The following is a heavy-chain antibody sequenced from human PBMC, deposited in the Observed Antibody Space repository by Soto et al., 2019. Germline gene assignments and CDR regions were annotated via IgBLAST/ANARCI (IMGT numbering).Heavy chain of an antibody. CDR2: INTDGSST. CDR1: GFPFSSYW. J-gene: IGHJ4*02. CDR3: ARDSRLVRGDY. D-gene: IGHD6-19*01. Sequence: EVQLVESGGGLVQPGGSLRLSCAASGFPFSSYWMHWVRQAPGKGLVWVSRINTDGSSTNYADSVKGRFTISRDNAKNTLYLQMNSLRAEDTAVYYCARDSRLVRGDYWGQGTLVTFSS. V-gene: IGHV3-74*01.